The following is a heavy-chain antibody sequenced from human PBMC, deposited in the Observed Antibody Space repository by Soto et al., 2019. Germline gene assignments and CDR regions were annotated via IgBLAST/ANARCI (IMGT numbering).Heavy chain of an antibody. CDR2: INPNSGVT. CDR3: ARVRSRGTAAFYYQYTLDV. Sequence: ASVKVSCKASGYTFTDYFIHCVRQAPGQGLEWMGWINPNSGVTKDAQRFQGRVIMTRDTSISTAYMELSRLRPDDTAMYYCARVRSRGTAAFYYQYTLDVWGQGTTVTVSS. J-gene: IGHJ6*02. D-gene: IGHD2-15*01. CDR1: GYTFTDYF. V-gene: IGHV1-2*02.